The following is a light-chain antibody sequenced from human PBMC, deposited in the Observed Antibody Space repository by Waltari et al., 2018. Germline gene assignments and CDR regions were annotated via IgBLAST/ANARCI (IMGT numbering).Light chain of an antibody. CDR1: QKISTW. CDR2: RAS. CDR3: QPYQTAPWT. Sequence: DIQMTQSPSTLSASVGDRVTVTCRASQKISTWLAWYQQIQGKAPKLPIYRASSLESGVPSMFSGGGSGTEFTLTISSLQPDDFAIYYCQPYQTAPWTFGQGTTVEI. V-gene: IGKV1-5*03. J-gene: IGKJ1*01.